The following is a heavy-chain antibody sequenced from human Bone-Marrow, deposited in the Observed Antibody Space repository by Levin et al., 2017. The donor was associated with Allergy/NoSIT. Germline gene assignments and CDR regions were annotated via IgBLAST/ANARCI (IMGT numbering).Heavy chain of an antibody. V-gene: IGHV3-30-3*01. D-gene: IGHD6-19*01. CDR2: ISYDGSNK. Sequence: GGSLRLSCAASGFTFSSYGMHWVRQAPGKGLEWVSVISYDGSNKYYADSVKGRFTISRDNSKNTLYLQMNSLRAEDTAVYYCAYSSGWDDSEYFQHWGQGTLVTVSS. J-gene: IGHJ1*01. CDR3: AYSSGWDDSEYFQH. CDR1: GFTFSSYG.